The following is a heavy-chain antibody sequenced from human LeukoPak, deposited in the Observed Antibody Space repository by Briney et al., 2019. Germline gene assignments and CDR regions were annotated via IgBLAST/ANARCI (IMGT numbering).Heavy chain of an antibody. J-gene: IGHJ4*02. CDR3: ASGLCSGSSRGY. V-gene: IGHV3-21*01. CDR1: GFTFSGYS. D-gene: IGHD1-26*01. CDR2: ISSSSSYI. Sequence: GGSLRLSCAASGFTFSGYSMNWVRQAPGKGLEWVSSISSSSSYIYYADSVKGRFTISRDNAKNSLYLQMNSLRAEDTAVYYGASGLCSGSSRGYWGQGTLVTVSS.